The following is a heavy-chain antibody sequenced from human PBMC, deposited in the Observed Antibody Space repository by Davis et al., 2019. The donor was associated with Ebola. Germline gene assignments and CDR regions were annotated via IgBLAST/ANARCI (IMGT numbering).Heavy chain of an antibody. D-gene: IGHD2-21*01. V-gene: IGHV1-18*01. CDR1: GYTFTSYG. CDR3: AREGLLWD. J-gene: IGHJ1*01. CDR2: ISAYNGNT. Sequence: AASVKVSCKASGYTFTSYGISWVRQAPGQGLEWMGWISAYNGNTNYAQRFQDRVTMTTDTSTNTAYMEVRSLRSDDTAVYYCAREGLLWDWGQGTLVTVSS.